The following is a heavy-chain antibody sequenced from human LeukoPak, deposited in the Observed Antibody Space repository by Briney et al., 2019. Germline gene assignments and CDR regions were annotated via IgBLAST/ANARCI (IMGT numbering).Heavy chain of an antibody. CDR3: ARESGWVGSYDILTGLGYAFDI. D-gene: IGHD3-9*01. V-gene: IGHV1-69*04. CDR1: GFTFSSYA. J-gene: IGHJ3*02. Sequence: GGSLRLSCAASGFTFSSYAISWVRQAPGQGLEWMGRIIPILGIANYAQKFQGRVTITADKSTSTAYMELSSLRSEDTAVYYCARESGWVGSYDILTGLGYAFDIWGQGTMVTVSS. CDR2: IIPILGIA.